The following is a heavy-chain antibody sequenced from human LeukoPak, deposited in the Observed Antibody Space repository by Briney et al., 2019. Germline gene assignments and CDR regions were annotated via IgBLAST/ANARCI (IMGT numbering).Heavy chain of an antibody. D-gene: IGHD3-3*01. J-gene: IGHJ6*02. Sequence: GGSLRLSCTASGFTVSSNYMSWVRRAPGKGLEWVSVIYSGGSTYYADSVKGRFTISRDNSKNTLYLQMNSLRAEDTAVYYCARDLKLRFLEWGNYYGMDVWGQGTTVTVSS. CDR3: ARDLKLRFLEWGNYYGMDV. CDR1: GFTVSSNY. V-gene: IGHV3-66*01. CDR2: IYSGGST.